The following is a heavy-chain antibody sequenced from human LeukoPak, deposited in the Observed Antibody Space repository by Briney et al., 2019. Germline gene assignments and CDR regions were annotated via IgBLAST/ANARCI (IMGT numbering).Heavy chain of an antibody. Sequence: GGSLRLSCAASGFTFSSHGLHWVRQAPGKGLEWVAYISSDGGNKQYADSVKGRFTISRDNSKNTLDLQMNSLRAEDTAVYYCAQDFWSFRDCWGQGTLVTVSS. CDR2: ISSDGGNK. CDR3: AQDFWSFRDC. CDR1: GFTFSSHG. V-gene: IGHV3-30*02. J-gene: IGHJ4*02. D-gene: IGHD3-3*01.